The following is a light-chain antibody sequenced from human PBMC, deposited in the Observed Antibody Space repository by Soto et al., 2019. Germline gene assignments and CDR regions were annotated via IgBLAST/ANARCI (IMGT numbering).Light chain of an antibody. V-gene: IGLV2-14*01. CDR3: SSYTSSSLYV. CDR1: SSDVGGYNY. CDR2: DVS. J-gene: IGLJ1*01. Sequence: QSVLTQPASVSGSPRQSITISYTGTSSDVGGYNYVSWYQQHPGKAPKLMIYDVSNRPSGVSNRFSGSKSGNTASLTISGLQAEDEADYYCSSYTSSSLYVFGTGTKATVL.